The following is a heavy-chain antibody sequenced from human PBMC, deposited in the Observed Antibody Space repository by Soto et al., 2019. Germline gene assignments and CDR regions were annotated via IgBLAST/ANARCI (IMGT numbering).Heavy chain of an antibody. CDR3: APHNDYYDRNPYVEY. CDR1: GYSFTSYW. V-gene: IGHV5-10-1*01. Sequence: GESLKISCKGSGYSFTSYWLTWVRQMPGKGLEWMGRIDPSDSYSNYSPSFQGHVTISADKSISTAYLQWSSLKASDTAMYYCAPHNDYYDRNPYVEYWGQGTLVKVSS. D-gene: IGHD3-22*01. CDR2: IDPSDSYS. J-gene: IGHJ4*02.